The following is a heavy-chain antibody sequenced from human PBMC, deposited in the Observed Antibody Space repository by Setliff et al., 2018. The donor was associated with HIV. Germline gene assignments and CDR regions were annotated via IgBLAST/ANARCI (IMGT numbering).Heavy chain of an antibody. CDR3: ARVPVMATITYWYFDL. J-gene: IGHJ2*01. CDR1: GGSFSGYY. Sequence: ETLSLTCAVYGGSFSGYYWSWVRQAPGKGLEWVSVIYSGGSTYYADSVKGRFTISRDNAKNSLYLQMNSLRAEDTTIYYCARVPVMATITYWYFDLWGRGTLVTVSS. D-gene: IGHD5-12*01. CDR2: IYSGGST. V-gene: IGHV3-53*01.